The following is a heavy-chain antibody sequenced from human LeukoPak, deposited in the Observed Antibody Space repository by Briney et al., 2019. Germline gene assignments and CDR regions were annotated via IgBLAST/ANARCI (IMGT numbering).Heavy chain of an antibody. V-gene: IGHV4-59*01. J-gene: IGHJ4*02. Sequence: PSETLSLTCTVSGGSMSRYYWSWIRQPPGKGLEWIGYMYYSGSTKYNPSLKSRVTISVDTSKNQFSLKLSSVTAADTAVYYCARSSTGSYFDYWGQGTQVTVSS. CDR1: GGSMSRYY. CDR2: MYYSGST. CDR3: ARSSTGSYFDY. D-gene: IGHD3-3*02.